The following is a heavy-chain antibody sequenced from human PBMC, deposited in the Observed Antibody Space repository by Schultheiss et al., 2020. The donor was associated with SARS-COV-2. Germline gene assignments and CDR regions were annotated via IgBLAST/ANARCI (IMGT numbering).Heavy chain of an antibody. D-gene: IGHD3-10*01. V-gene: IGHV4-39*07. CDR1: GGSISSSSYY. CDR3: ARGLRFGELFDY. J-gene: IGHJ4*02. CDR2: IYYSGST. Sequence: SETLSLTCTVSGGSISSSSYYWGWIRQPPGKGLEWIGSIYYSGSTKYNPSLKSRVTISVDTSKNQFSLKLSSVTAADTAVYYCARGLRFGELFDYWGQGSLVTVSS.